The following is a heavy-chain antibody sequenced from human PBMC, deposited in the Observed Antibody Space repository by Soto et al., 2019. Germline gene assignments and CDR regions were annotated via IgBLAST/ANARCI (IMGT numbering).Heavy chain of an antibody. D-gene: IGHD2-8*01. CDR3: ARKSDSSPVPEADGV. J-gene: IGHJ4*02. CDR1: GFGVGSNN. CDR2: INSNGDT. V-gene: IGHV3-53*02. Sequence: EVQLVETGGGLIQPGGSRRLSCAASGFGVGSNNMPGARQSPGKGLEWVPLINSNGDTDYADSVKGRFSISRDNFKNTLYLQMNALRAEDTAVYHCARKSDSSPVPEADGVWGRGTLVTVSS.